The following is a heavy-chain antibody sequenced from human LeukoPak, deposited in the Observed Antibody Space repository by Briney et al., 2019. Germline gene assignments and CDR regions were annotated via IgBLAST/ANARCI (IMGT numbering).Heavy chain of an antibody. V-gene: IGHV3-48*03. CDR1: GFTFSSYE. Sequence: GGSLRLSCAASGFTFSSYEMNWVRQAPGKGLEWVSYISGSGGTRYYADSVKGRFTISRDNAKNSLFLQMNSLRAEDTAVYYCARGDGAGHYWGQGTLVTVSS. J-gene: IGHJ4*02. D-gene: IGHD3-10*01. CDR2: ISGSGGTR. CDR3: ARGDGAGHY.